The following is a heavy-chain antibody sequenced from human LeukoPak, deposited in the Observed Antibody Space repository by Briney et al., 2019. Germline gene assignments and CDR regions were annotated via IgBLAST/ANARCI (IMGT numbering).Heavy chain of an antibody. CDR3: ARAKRNGFDI. Sequence: GGTLRLSCAASGFTFSSYSMNWVRQAPGKGLEWVSYIIRSSSTIYYADSVKGRFTISRDNAKNSLYLQMNSLRAEDTAVYYCARAKRNGFDIWGQGTMVAVSS. J-gene: IGHJ3*02. V-gene: IGHV3-48*01. CDR1: GFTFSSYS. CDR2: IIRSSSTI.